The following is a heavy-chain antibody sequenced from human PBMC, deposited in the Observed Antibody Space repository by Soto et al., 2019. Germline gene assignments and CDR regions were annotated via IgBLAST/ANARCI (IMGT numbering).Heavy chain of an antibody. V-gene: IGHV3-11*01. Sequence: QVQLVESGGGLVKPGGSLRLSCAASGFTFSAYYMSWIRQAPGKWLEWVSYISSSGSTIYNADSVKGRFTISRDNAKNSLYLQLNSMRGEDTVVYYCARDPGYQLPPPYLGQGTLVTVSS. CDR1: GFTFSAYY. J-gene: IGHJ4*02. CDR2: ISSSGSTI. CDR3: ARDPGYQLPPPY. D-gene: IGHD2-2*01.